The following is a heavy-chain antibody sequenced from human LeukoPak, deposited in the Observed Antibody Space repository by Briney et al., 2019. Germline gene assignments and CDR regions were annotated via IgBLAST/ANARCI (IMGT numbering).Heavy chain of an antibody. Sequence: ASVKVSCKASGYTFTSYGITWVRQAPGQGLEWMGWISAYNGNTNYAQKFQGRVTMTTDTSTSTAYMELRSLRSDDTAVYYCAREGDNYYYMDVWGKGTTVTVSS. V-gene: IGHV1-18*01. D-gene: IGHD3-10*01. CDR2: ISAYNGNT. CDR3: AREGDNYYYMDV. J-gene: IGHJ6*03. CDR1: GYTFTSYG.